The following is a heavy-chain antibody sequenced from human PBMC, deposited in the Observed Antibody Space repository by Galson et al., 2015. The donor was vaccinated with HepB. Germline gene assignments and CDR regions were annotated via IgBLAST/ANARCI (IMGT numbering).Heavy chain of an antibody. V-gene: IGHV3-48*01. CDR3: ARAIAAAFDY. CDR2: ISSSSSTI. Sequence: SLRLSCAASGFTFSSYSMNWVRQAPGKGLEWVSYISSSSSTIYYADSVKGRFTISRDNAKNSLYLQMNSLRAEDTAVYYCARAIAAAFDYWGQGTLVTVSS. D-gene: IGHD6-13*01. CDR1: GFTFSSYS. J-gene: IGHJ4*02.